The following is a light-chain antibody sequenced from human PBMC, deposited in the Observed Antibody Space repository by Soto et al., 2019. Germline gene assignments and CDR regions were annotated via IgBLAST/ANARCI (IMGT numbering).Light chain of an antibody. Sequence: IQMTQSPSALSAYEEDRVTITCRASQSISSYLNWYQQKPGKAPKLLIYAASSLQSGVPSRFSGSGSGTDFTLTISSLQPEDFTTYYCQQSYSTLITFGQVTRLAIK. CDR2: AAS. J-gene: IGKJ5*01. CDR3: QQSYSTLIT. CDR1: QSISSY. V-gene: IGKV1-39*01.